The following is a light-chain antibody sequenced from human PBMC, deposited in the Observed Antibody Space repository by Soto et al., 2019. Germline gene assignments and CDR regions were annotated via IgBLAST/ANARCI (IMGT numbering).Light chain of an antibody. CDR2: GAS. CDR1: QSVNNN. Sequence: EIVMTQSPATLSVSPGERATLSCRASQSVNNNLAWYQQKPGQAPRLLIYGASATATGIPARFSGSGSGTAFTLTIISLQSEDFAVYYCQQYNKWPLTFGGGTTVEIK. CDR3: QQYNKWPLT. V-gene: IGKV3-15*01. J-gene: IGKJ4*01.